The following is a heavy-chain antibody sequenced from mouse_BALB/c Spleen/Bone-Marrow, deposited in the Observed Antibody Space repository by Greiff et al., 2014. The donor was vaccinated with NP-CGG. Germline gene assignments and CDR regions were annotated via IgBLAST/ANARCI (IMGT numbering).Heavy chain of an antibody. V-gene: IGHV14-3*02. J-gene: IGHJ2*01. Sequence: EVQLQQSGAEIVKPGASVKSSCTSSGFNIEDSYIYWMKQRPEQGLEWIGRIDPANGNTKYDPEFQGKATITVDTSSATAYLQLSSLTSEDTAVYYCARNYGSSLDYWGQGTTLTVSS. D-gene: IGHD1-1*01. CDR2: IDPANGNT. CDR3: ARNYGSSLDY. CDR1: GFNIEDSY.